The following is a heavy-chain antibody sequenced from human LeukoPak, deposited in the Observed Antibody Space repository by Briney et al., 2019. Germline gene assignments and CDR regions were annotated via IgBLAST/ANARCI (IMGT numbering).Heavy chain of an antibody. V-gene: IGHV3-30*02. CDR1: GFTFSSYG. D-gene: IGHD2-2*01. CDR2: IRYDGSNK. J-gene: IGHJ4*02. CDR3: AKDWEVVVVPAALGY. Sequence: GSLRLSCAASGFTFSSYGMHWVRQAPGKGLEWVAFIRYDGSNKYYADSVKGRFTISRDNSKNTLYLQMNSLRAEDTAVYYCAKDWEVVVVPAALGYWGQGTLVTVSS.